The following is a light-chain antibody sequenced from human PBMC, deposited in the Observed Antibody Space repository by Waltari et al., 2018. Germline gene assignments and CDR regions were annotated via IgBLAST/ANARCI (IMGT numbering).Light chain of an antibody. CDR3: LLYYGGAQPYVI. J-gene: IGLJ2*01. V-gene: IGLV7-43*01. Sequence: QTVVTQEPSLTVSPGGTVTLTCASNTGAVTSGYYPNWFQQKPGQAPRALIYSNINKHSLTPARFSGSLLGDKAALTLSGVQPEDEAEYYCLLYYGGAQPYVIFGGGTKLTVL. CDR1: TGAVTSGYY. CDR2: SNI.